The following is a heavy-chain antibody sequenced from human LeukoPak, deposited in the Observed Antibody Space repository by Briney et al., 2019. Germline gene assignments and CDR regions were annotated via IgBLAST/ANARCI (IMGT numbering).Heavy chain of an antibody. Sequence: SETLSLTCAVYGGSFSGYYWSWIRQPPGKGLEWIGEINHSGSTNYNPSLKSRVTISVDTSKNQFSLKLSSVTAADTAVYYCARGSWYNCNYGLDYWGQGTLVTVSS. J-gene: IGHJ4*02. V-gene: IGHV4-34*01. CDR1: GGSFSGYY. D-gene: IGHD1-7*01. CDR3: ARGSWYNCNYGLDY. CDR2: INHSGST.